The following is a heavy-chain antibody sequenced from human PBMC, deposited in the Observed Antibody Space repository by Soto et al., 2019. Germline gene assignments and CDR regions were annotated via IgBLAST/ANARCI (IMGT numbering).Heavy chain of an antibody. V-gene: IGHV4-39*01. J-gene: IGHJ6*03. Sequence: SETLSLTCSVSGGSISSSSHFWGWISQPPGKGLEWIGSLYYSGATYYNPTLKGRVTIFVDRSKNEFSLNLSSVTAADTAVYYCARMSVATRYMDVWGRGTTVTVSS. CDR3: ARMSVATRYMDV. CDR2: LYYSGAT. D-gene: IGHD5-12*01. CDR1: GGSISSSSHF.